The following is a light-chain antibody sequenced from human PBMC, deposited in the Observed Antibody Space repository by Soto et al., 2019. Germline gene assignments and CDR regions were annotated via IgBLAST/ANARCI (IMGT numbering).Light chain of an antibody. J-gene: IGKJ1*01. CDR3: QQYATSPPT. CDR2: RAS. CDR1: QSVSSN. Sequence: EIVLTQSPGILSLSPGERATLSCRASQSVSSNLAWYQQKPGQAPRLLIYRASTRATGIPDRFSGSGSGTDFTLTISRLEPEDFAVYYCQQYATSPPTFGQGTKVDIK. V-gene: IGKV3-20*01.